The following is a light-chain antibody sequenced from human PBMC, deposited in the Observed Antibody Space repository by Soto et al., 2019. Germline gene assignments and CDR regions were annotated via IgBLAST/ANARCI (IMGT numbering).Light chain of an antibody. J-gene: IGKJ1*01. CDR2: AAS. V-gene: IGKV1-6*01. CDR3: LLDYAYFWA. CDR1: QDIRNV. Sequence: AIQMTQSPSSLSASVGDRVTITCRASQDIRNVLGWFQQKPGKAPKLLISAASFLQSGVPSRFSGSGSGRDFTLTISSLQPEDFATYYCLLDYAYFWAFGQGTKVDIK.